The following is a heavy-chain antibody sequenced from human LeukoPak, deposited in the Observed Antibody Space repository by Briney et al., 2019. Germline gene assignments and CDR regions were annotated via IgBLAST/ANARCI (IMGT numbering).Heavy chain of an antibody. CDR1: GFTFSSYG. CDR3: AKGARNYGSGSYYDY. V-gene: IGHV3-30*02. Sequence: PGGSLRLSCAASGFTFSSYGMHWVRQAPGKGLEWVAFIRYDGSNKYYADSVKGRFTISRDNSKNTLYLQMNSLRAEDTAVYYCAKGARNYGSGSYYDYWGQGTLVTVSS. J-gene: IGHJ4*02. CDR2: IRYDGSNK. D-gene: IGHD3-10*01.